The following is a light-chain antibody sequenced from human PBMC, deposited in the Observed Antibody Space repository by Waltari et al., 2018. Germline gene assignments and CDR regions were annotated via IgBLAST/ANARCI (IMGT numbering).Light chain of an antibody. CDR2: DVS. Sequence: QSALTQPASVSGSPGQSITLSCTGTSSGVGFYNYVSWYQQHPGKAPKLMIYDVSERPSGVSNRFSGSKSGNTASLTISGLQAEDEADYYCNSYAGSSSWVFGGGTKLTVL. V-gene: IGLV2-14*01. CDR3: NSYAGSSSWV. CDR1: SSGVGFYNY. J-gene: IGLJ3*02.